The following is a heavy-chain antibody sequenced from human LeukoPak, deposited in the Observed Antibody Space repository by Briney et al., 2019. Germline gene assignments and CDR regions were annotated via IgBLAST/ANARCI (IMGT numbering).Heavy chain of an antibody. D-gene: IGHD3-16*02. J-gene: IGHJ4*02. V-gene: IGHV3-9*01. CDR1: GFTFDDYA. Sequence: GRSLRLSCAASGFTFDDYAMHWVRQAPGKGLEWVSGISWNSGSIGYADSVKGRFTISRDNAKNSLYLQMNSLRAEDTALYYCAKDSRMITFGGVIVRAFYWGQGTLVTVSS. CDR3: AKDSRMITFGGVIVRAFY. CDR2: ISWNSGSI.